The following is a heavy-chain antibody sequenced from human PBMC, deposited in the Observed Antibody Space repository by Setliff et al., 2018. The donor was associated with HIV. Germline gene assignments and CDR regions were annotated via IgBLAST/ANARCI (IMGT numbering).Heavy chain of an antibody. CDR1: GFNFGNAW. J-gene: IGHJ4*02. CDR2: IESRTDGGAT. Sequence: GGSLRLSCVASGFNFGNAWMSWVRQAPGRGLQWVGRIESRTDGGATHYAAPVKGRFTISRDDSKNTLYLQMNSLKTEDTAVYSCQYSSSWYDFDYWGQGTLVTVSS. D-gene: IGHD6-13*01. CDR3: QYSSSWYDFDY. V-gene: IGHV3-15*04.